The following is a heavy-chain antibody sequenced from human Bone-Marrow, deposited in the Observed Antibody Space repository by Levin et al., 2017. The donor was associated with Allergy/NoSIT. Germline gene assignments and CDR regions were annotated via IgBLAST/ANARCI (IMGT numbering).Heavy chain of an antibody. CDR2: IKSKSDGGTT. CDR3: TTGDWSGYDY. CDR1: GLTFNNAW. J-gene: IGHJ4*02. D-gene: IGHD3-3*01. Sequence: GGSLRLSCAASGLTFNNAWMSWVRQAPGKGLEWVGRIKSKSDGGTTDQAAPVKGRFTIAREDSKNTVYLQMSSLKTEDTAVYYCTTGDWSGYDYWGQGTLVTVSS. V-gene: IGHV3-15*01.